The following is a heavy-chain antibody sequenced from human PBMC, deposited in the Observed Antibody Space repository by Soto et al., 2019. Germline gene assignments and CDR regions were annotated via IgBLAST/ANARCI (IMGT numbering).Heavy chain of an antibody. CDR3: GRGGYYCHLFNFFDRLGPGR. Sequence: QVQLVQSGAEAKKPGSSVKVSCKTSGGTFSSYAISWVRQAPGQGLEWMGGIVPLFRTTNYAQKFQGRVTITADTSTFSVYMELGGLGSGDQAVDFCGRGGYYCHLFNFFDRLGPGRWGPGATVNGPS. V-gene: IGHV1-69*06. CDR1: GGTFSSYA. D-gene: IGHD3-16*01. J-gene: IGHJ6*01. CDR2: IVPLFRTT.